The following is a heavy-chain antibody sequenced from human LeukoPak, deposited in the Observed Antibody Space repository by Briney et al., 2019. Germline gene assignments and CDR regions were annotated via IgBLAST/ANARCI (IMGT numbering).Heavy chain of an antibody. D-gene: IGHD6-13*01. V-gene: IGHV3-23*01. Sequence: GGSLRLSCAASVFTFSSYAMSWVRQAPGKGLEWVSAISGSGGSTYYADSVKGRFTISRDNSKNTLYLQMNSLRAEDTAVYYCANTRGAAAGTGWFDPWGQGTLVTVSS. J-gene: IGHJ5*02. CDR1: VFTFSSYA. CDR3: ANTRGAAAGTGWFDP. CDR2: ISGSGGST.